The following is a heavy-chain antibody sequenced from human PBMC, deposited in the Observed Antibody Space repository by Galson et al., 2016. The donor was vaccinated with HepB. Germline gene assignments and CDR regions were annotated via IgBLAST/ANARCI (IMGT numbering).Heavy chain of an antibody. V-gene: IGHV1-18*04. CDR1: GYSFSSYG. Sequence: SVKVSCKASGYSFSSYGISWVRQAPGQGLEWMGWTSGYSGSTDYAQKIRGRVTMSRDTSTSTAYMEPRSLRSDDTAVYYCARISHKYYYYYMDVWGKGTPVTVSS. CDR2: TSGYSGST. CDR3: ARISHKYYYYYMDV. J-gene: IGHJ6*03.